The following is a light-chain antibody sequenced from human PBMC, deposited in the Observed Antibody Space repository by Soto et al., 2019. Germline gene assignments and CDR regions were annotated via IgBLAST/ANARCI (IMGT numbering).Light chain of an antibody. CDR3: SSYTRRSTLVV. Sequence: QSALTQPASVSGSPGQSITISCTGTSSDVGGYNYVSWYQQHPGKAPKLMIYDVSNRPSGVSNRFSGSKPGNTASLTISGLQAEEEADYYCSSYTRRSTLVVFGGGTKVTVL. V-gene: IGLV2-14*01. J-gene: IGLJ2*01. CDR2: DVS. CDR1: SSDVGGYNY.